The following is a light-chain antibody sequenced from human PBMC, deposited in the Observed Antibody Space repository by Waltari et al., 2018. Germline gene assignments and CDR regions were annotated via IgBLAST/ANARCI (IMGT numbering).Light chain of an antibody. CDR3: WLSCKGVWV. CDR1: TGAVHRGHD. V-gene: IGLV7-46*01. Sequence: VVVPQEPSLNVSTGGTVTLTCGSRTGAVHRGHDHHCIQQKPGQAPRTVIYETTEKWALTPVRCSGSRLGGNAALTRAGAQPEDEAYCGCWLSCKGVWVFGGGTKLSVL. CDR2: ETT. J-gene: IGLJ2*01.